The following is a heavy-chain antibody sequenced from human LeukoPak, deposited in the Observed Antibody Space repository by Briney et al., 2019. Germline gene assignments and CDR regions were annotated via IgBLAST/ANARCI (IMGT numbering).Heavy chain of an antibody. V-gene: IGHV5-51*01. D-gene: IGHD6-13*01. CDR1: GYSFTSYW. Sequence: GESLKISCKGSGYSFTSYWIGWVRQMPGKGLEWMGIIYPGDSDTRYSPSFQGQVTISADKSISTAYLQWSSLEASDTAMYYCARRIAAADNWFDPWGQGTLVTVSS. J-gene: IGHJ5*02. CDR2: IYPGDSDT. CDR3: ARRIAAADNWFDP.